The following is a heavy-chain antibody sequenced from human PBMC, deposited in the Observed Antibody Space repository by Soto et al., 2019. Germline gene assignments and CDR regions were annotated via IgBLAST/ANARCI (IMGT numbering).Heavy chain of an antibody. CDR3: ARGRLYSSSSGNNWFDP. J-gene: IGHJ5*02. CDR1: GGSISSGGYY. V-gene: IGHV4-31*02. D-gene: IGHD6-6*01. Sequence: PSETLSLTXTVSGGSISSGGYYWSWIRPHPGKGLEWIGYIYYSGSTYYNPSLKSRVTISVDTSKNQFSLKLSSVTATDTAVYYCARGRLYSSSSGNNWFDPWGQGTLVTVPQ. CDR2: IYYSGST.